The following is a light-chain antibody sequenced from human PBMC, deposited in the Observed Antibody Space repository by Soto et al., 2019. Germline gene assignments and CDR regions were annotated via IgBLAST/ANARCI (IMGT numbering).Light chain of an antibody. CDR1: SSDVGGYNY. CDR3: CSYTFTSTHV. Sequence: QSVLTQPASVSGSPAQSITISCTGTSSDVGGYNYVSWYHHHPGKAPKLIIYEVSYRPSGVSNRFSGSNSGNTDSLTISGLQADDEADYYCCSYTFTSTHVFGTGTKVTVL. V-gene: IGLV2-14*01. CDR2: EVS. J-gene: IGLJ1*01.